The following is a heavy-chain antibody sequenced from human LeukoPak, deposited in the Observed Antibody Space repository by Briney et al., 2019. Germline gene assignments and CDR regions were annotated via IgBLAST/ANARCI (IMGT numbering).Heavy chain of an antibody. Sequence: SETLSLTCTVSGGSISNYYWNWIRQPPGKGLEWIGYIYYTGNTNYNPSLKSRVAISVDTSKNQFSLKLSSVTAADTAVHYCARGAYGDYAPDYWGQGTLVTVSS. CDR1: GGSISNYY. CDR3: ARGAYGDYAPDY. J-gene: IGHJ4*02. V-gene: IGHV4-59*12. CDR2: IYYTGNT. D-gene: IGHD4-17*01.